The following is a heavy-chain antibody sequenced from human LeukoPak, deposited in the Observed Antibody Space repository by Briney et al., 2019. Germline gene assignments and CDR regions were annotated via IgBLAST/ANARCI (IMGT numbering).Heavy chain of an antibody. CDR1: GGSISSYY. CDR3: ARFTDSSGYYPSYYYYYMDV. D-gene: IGHD3-22*01. V-gene: IGHV4-59*01. CDR2: IYYSGGT. Sequence: SETLSLTCTVSGGSISSYYWSWTRQPPGKGLEWIGYIYYSGGTNYNPSLKSRVTISVDTSKNQFSLKLSSVTAADTAVYYCARFTDSSGYYPSYYYYYMDVWGKGTTVTVSS. J-gene: IGHJ6*03.